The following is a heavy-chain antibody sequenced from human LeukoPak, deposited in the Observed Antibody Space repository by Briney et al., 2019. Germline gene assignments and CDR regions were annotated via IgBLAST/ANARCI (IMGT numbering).Heavy chain of an antibody. D-gene: IGHD5-24*01. J-gene: IGHJ4*02. Sequence: GGSLRLSCAASGFTFSSYAMHWVRQAPGKGLEWVVVISYDGSNKYYDDSVKGRFTISRDNSKNTLFLQMNSLRADDTAVYYCARGPLTGRWPDMGFDYWGQGTLVTVSS. V-gene: IGHV3-30-3*01. CDR2: ISYDGSNK. CDR1: GFTFSSYA. CDR3: ARGPLTGRWPDMGFDY.